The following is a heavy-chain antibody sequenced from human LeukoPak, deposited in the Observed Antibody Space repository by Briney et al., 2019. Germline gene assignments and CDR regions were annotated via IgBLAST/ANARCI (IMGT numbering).Heavy chain of an antibody. CDR1: GCDFSSFD. V-gene: IGHV1-46*01. J-gene: IGHJ4*02. CDR2: INPSGGST. D-gene: IGHD6-6*01. Sequence: ASVKVSCKASGCDFSSFDVNWVRQAPGQGLEWMGIINPSGGSTSYAQKFQGRVTMTRDTSTSTVYMELSSLRSEDTAVYYCARDSKQLAGFFDYWGQGTLVTVSS. CDR3: ARDSKQLAGFFDY.